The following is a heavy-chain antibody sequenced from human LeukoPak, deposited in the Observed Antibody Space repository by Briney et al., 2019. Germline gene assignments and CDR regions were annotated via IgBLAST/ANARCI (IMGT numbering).Heavy chain of an antibody. V-gene: IGHV3-21*01. Sequence: GGSLRLSCAASGFTFSSYGMNWVRQAPGKGLEWVSAISTSSTYIYYADSLKGRFTISRDNAKNSLYLQMNSLRAEDTAVYYCARDHPLRHTVTTEYFDYWGQGTLVTVSS. CDR1: GFTFSSYG. CDR3: ARDHPLRHTVTTEYFDY. J-gene: IGHJ4*02. CDR2: ISTSSTYI. D-gene: IGHD4-17*01.